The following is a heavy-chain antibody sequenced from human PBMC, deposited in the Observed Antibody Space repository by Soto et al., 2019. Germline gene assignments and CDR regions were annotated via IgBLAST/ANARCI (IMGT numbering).Heavy chain of an antibody. CDR3: ARPATWYGSYFFDY. J-gene: IGHJ4*02. Sequence: QVQLVQSGPEVKKPGASVKVSCKASGYTFTSYGISWVRQAPGQGLGWMGGTRAYNGNTDFAQTLXAXGXXTTHPSTTTPYMELRSLTPDDTAVYFCARPATWYGSYFFDYWGQGTLVTVSS. V-gene: IGHV1-18*01. D-gene: IGHD6-13*01. CDR1: GYTFTSYG. CDR2: TRAYNGNT.